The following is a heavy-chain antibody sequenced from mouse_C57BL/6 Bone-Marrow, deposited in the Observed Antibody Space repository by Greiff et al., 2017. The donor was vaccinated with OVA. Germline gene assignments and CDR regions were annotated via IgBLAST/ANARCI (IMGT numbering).Heavy chain of an antibody. V-gene: IGHV1-54*01. J-gene: IGHJ3*01. CDR2: INPGSGGT. D-gene: IGHD3-3*01. CDR3: ARWGGTGWFAY. Sequence: QVQLQQSGAELVRPGTSVKVSCKASGYAFTNYLIEWVKQRPGQGLEWIGVINPGSGGTNYNEKFKGKATLTADKSSRTAYMQLSSLTSEDSAVYFCARWGGTGWFAYWGQGTLVTVSA. CDR1: GYAFTNYL.